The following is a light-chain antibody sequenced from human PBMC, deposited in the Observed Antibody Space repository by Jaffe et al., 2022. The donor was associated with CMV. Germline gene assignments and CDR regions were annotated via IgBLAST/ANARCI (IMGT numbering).Light chain of an antibody. J-gene: IGKJ3*01. CDR2: GAF. V-gene: IGKV3-20*01. CDR1: QSVNSSY. Sequence: EIVLTQSPGTLSLSPGERATLSCRASQSVNSSYLAWYQQKPGQAPRLLMYGAFKRATGIPDRFRGSGSGTDFTLTISRLEPEDFAVYYCQQYGSSSGFTFGPGTKVDVK. CDR3: QQYGSSSGFT.